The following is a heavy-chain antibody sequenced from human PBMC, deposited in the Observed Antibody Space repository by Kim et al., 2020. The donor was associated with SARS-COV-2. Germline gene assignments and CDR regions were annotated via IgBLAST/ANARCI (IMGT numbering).Heavy chain of an antibody. V-gene: IGHV3-30-3*01. CDR1: GFTFRNYA. Sequence: GGSLRLSCAASGFTFRNYALHWVRQAPGKGPEWVSVISYDGSNKYYADSVKGRFTISRDNSKDTLYLHMNSLRIEDTALYYCATALALCLATRYFYCLDVWGQGTTVTVSS. D-gene: IGHD3-16*01. J-gene: IGHJ6*02. CDR2: ISYDGSNK. CDR3: ATALALCLATRYFYCLDV.